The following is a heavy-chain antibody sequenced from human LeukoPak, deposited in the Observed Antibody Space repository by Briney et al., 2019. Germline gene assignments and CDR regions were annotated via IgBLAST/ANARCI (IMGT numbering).Heavy chain of an antibody. CDR1: GGSFSGYY. D-gene: IGHD4-17*01. V-gene: IGHV4-34*01. J-gene: IGHJ3*02. CDR3: ARRTRTYGDYVGDAFDI. Sequence: PSETLSLTCAVYGGSFSGYYWSWIRQPPGKGLGWIGEINHSGSTNYNPSLKSRVTISVDTSKNQFSLKLSSVTAADTAVYYCARRTRTYGDYVGDAFDIWGQGTMVTVSS. CDR2: INHSGST.